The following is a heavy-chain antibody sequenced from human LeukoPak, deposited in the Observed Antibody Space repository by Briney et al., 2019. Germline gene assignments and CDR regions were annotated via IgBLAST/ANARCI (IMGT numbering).Heavy chain of an antibody. CDR3: ARDTTVASGMQF. V-gene: IGHV4-59*01. D-gene: IGHD4-23*01. CDR1: GGSISTFS. Sequence: PLETLSLTCTVSGGSISTFSWSWVRQSPGKGLEWIGSIYSSTTNFNPSFKSRVAMSVDTSKNQFSLRLNSVTTAGSAVYYCARDTTVASGMQFWGQGTLVTVSS. J-gene: IGHJ4*02. CDR2: IYSSTT.